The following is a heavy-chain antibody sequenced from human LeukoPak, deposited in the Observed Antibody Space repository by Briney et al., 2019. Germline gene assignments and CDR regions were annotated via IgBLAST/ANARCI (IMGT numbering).Heavy chain of an antibody. CDR1: GGSISSYY. CDR3: ARDASSSWYAENWFDP. CDR2: IYTSGST. Sequence: PSETLSLTCTVSGGSISSYYWSWIRQPAGKGLEWIGRIYTSGSTNYNPSLKSRVTMSVDTSKNQFSLKLSSVTAADTAVYYCARDASSSWYAENWFDPWGQGTLVTVSS. V-gene: IGHV4-4*07. D-gene: IGHD6-13*01. J-gene: IGHJ5*02.